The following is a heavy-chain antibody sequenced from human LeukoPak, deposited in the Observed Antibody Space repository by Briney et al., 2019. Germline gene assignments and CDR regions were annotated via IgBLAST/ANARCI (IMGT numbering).Heavy chain of an antibody. Sequence: PSGTLSLTCTVSGGSISSYYWSWIRQPAGKGLEWIGRIYTSGSTNYNPSLKSRVTMSVDTSKNQFSLKLSSVTAADTAVYYCARRASEGPPAYYYYYYMDVWGKGTTVTVSS. D-gene: IGHD1-14*01. V-gene: IGHV4-4*07. J-gene: IGHJ6*03. CDR1: GGSISSYY. CDR3: ARRASEGPPAYYYYYYMDV. CDR2: IYTSGST.